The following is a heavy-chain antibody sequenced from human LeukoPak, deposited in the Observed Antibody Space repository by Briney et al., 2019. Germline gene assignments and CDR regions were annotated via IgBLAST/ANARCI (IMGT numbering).Heavy chain of an antibody. CDR2: ISSSSSYI. V-gene: IGHV3-21*01. J-gene: IGHJ3*02. Sequence: GGSLRLSCAASGFTFSSYSMNWVRQAPGKGLEWVSSISSSSSYIYYADSVKGRFTISRDNAKNSLYLQMNSLRAEDTAVYYCARDMSGYSYGYVTGAFDIWGQGTMATVSS. CDR1: GFTFSSYS. CDR3: ARDMSGYSYGYVTGAFDI. D-gene: IGHD5-18*01.